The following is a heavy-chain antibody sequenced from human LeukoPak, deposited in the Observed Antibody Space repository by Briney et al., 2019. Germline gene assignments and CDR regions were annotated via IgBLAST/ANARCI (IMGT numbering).Heavy chain of an antibody. CDR1: GFTFSSYA. D-gene: IGHD6-13*01. Sequence: SGGSLRLSCAASGFTFSSYAMSWVRQAPGKGLEWVSGVSGSGGSTYYADSVKGRFTISRDNSKNTLYLQMNSLRAEDTAVYYCATAVVAAAPYYFDYWGQGTLVTVSS. CDR2: VSGSGGST. J-gene: IGHJ4*02. V-gene: IGHV3-23*01. CDR3: ATAVVAAAPYYFDY.